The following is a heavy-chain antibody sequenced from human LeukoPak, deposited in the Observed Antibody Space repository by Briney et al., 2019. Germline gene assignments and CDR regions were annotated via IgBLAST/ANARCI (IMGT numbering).Heavy chain of an antibody. V-gene: IGHV3-30*04. CDR3: AREPQVGATRFDY. CDR2: ISYDGSNK. D-gene: IGHD1-26*01. Sequence: GRSLRLSCAASGFTFSSYAMHWVRQAPGKGLEWVAVISYDGSNKYYADSMKGRFTISRDNSKNTLYLQMNSLRAEDTAVYYCAREPQVGATRFDYWGQGTLVTVSS. J-gene: IGHJ4*02. CDR1: GFTFSSYA.